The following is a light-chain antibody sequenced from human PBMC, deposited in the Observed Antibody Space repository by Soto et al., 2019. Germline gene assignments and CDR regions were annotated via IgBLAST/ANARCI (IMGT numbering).Light chain of an antibody. V-gene: IGLV4-69*01. CDR1: SGHSSYA. J-gene: IGLJ2*01. CDR2: LNSDGSH. Sequence: QSVLTQSPSASASLGASVKLTCTLSSGHSSYAIAWHQQRPEKGPRYLVKLNSDGSHSKGDGIPDRFSGSSPGAGRYLTISALQCDHQDEYYCLTWVTGTQVFGGGTKLTAL. CDR3: LTWVTGTQV.